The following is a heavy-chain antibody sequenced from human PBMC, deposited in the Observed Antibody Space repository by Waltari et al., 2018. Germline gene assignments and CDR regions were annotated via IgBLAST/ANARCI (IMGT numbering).Heavy chain of an antibody. CDR1: GGSISSSSYY. V-gene: IGHV3-7*01. D-gene: IGHD2-2*01. CDR2: IKQDGSDK. J-gene: IGHJ4*02. CDR3: ASLPHCSSTSCLDY. Sequence: LQLQESGPGLVKPSETLSLTCTVSGGSISSSSYYWGWVRQAPGKGLEWVANIKQDGSDKYYVDAVRGLFTIARDNAKNSLYLQMDSLRAEDTAVYYCASLPHCSSTSCLDYWGQGTPVTVSS.